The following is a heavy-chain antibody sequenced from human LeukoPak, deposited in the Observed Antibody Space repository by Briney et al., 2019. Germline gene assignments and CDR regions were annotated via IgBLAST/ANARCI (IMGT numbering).Heavy chain of an antibody. CDR2: ISSNNNTI. CDR1: GFTFSSSS. D-gene: IGHD6-19*01. Sequence: PGGSLRLSCAASGFTFSSSSMNWVRQPPGKGLEWISYISSNNNTIYYADSVKGRFTISRDNAKNSLYLQMNSLRAEDTAVYYCASISSGWRLDDYWGQGTLVTVSS. CDR3: ASISSGWRLDDY. J-gene: IGHJ4*02. V-gene: IGHV3-48*04.